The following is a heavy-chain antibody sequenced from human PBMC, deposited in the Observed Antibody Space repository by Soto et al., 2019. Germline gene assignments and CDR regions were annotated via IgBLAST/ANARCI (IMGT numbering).Heavy chain of an antibody. V-gene: IGHV1-2*04. Sequence: GASVKVSCKASGYTFTCYYMHWVRQAPGQGLEWMGWINPNSGGTNYAQKFQGWVTMTRDTSISTAYMELSRLRSDDTAVYYCARGSSPGSYYYGMDVWGQGTTVTVSS. D-gene: IGHD1-26*01. CDR3: ARGSSPGSYYYGMDV. CDR2: INPNSGGT. J-gene: IGHJ6*02. CDR1: GYTFTCYY.